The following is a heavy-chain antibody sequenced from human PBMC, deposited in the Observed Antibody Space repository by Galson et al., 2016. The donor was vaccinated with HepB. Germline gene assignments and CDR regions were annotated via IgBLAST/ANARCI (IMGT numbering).Heavy chain of an antibody. CDR2: IYYNGNS. Sequence: SETLSLTCTVSTGSMMSYYWIWIRQPPGKGLEWIGHIYYNGNSKYNPSLKSRVTMSIDTPKVQISLKLSSVTATDTAVYYCARHSHRGVTTAFDIWGQGTVVTVSS. J-gene: IGHJ3*02. CDR1: TGSMMSYY. CDR3: ARHSHRGVTTAFDI. V-gene: IGHV4-59*08. D-gene: IGHD4-17*01.